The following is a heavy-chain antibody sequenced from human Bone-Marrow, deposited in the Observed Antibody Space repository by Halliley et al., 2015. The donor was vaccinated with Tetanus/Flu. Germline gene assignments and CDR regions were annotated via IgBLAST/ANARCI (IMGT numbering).Heavy chain of an antibody. CDR3: ARGASSVPPCWFAP. J-gene: IGHJ5*02. CDR2: ITGSGHRT. V-gene: IGHV3-23*01. Sequence: SLRLSCAASGFTFKNYALAWVRQAPGKGLEWVSAITGSGHRTFYADSVKGRFIISTDSSKNTLLLQMNSLRADDTGFYYCARGASSVPPCWFAPWGQGTLVSVSS. D-gene: IGHD3-10*01. CDR1: GFTFKNYA.